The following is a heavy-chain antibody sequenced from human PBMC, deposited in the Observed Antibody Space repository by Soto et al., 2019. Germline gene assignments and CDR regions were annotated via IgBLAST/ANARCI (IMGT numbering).Heavy chain of an antibody. V-gene: IGHV4-34*01. CDR2: INHSGST. Sequence: PSETLSLTCAVYGGSFSGYYWSWIRQPPGKGLEWIGEINHSGSTNYNPSLKSRVTISVDTSKNQFSLKLSSVTAADTAVYYCARAALWFGELFPLNFDYWGQGTLVTVSS. D-gene: IGHD3-10*01. CDR1: GGSFSGYY. J-gene: IGHJ4*02. CDR3: ARAALWFGELFPLNFDY.